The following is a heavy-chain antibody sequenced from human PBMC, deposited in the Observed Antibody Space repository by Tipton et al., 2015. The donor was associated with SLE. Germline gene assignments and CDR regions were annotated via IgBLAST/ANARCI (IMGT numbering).Heavy chain of an antibody. CDR1: GFTFGDYA. V-gene: IGHV3-49*04. CDR2: IRSKAYGGTT. D-gene: IGHD1-26*01. Sequence: SLRLSCTASGFTFGDYAMSWVRQAPGKGLEWVGFIRSKAYGGTTEYAASVKGRFIISRDDSKSIAYLQMNSLKTEDTAVYYCTRGASGSTGYWGQGTLVTVSS. J-gene: IGHJ4*02. CDR3: TRGASGSTGY.